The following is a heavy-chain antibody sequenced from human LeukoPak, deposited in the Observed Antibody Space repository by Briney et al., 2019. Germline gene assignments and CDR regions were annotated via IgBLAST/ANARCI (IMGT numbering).Heavy chain of an antibody. Sequence: SVKVSCKASGGTFSSYAISWVRQAPGQGLEWMGGIIPIFGTANYAQKFQGRVTITADESTSTAYMELSSLRSEDTAVYYCARSPPLLLWFGELSPTAPPPYYMDAWGKGTTVTISS. J-gene: IGHJ6*03. CDR3: ARSPPLLLWFGELSPTAPPPYYMDA. CDR2: IIPIFGTA. V-gene: IGHV1-69*13. CDR1: GGTFSSYA. D-gene: IGHD3-10*01.